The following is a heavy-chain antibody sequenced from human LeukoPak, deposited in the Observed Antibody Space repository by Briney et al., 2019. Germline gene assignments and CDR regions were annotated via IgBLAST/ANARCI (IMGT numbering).Heavy chain of an antibody. CDR3: IPPVEVRDH. D-gene: IGHD1-1*01. CDR2: IKPDGSEK. J-gene: IGHJ4*02. V-gene: IGHV3-7*01. CDR1: GFTFSRYW. Sequence: GGSLRLSCAASGFTFSRYWMNWVRQAPGKGLEWVANIKPDGSEKFYVDSVKGRFTVSRDTAKNSLYLQMNSLRAEDTAVYYCIPPVEVRDHWGQGTLVTVSS.